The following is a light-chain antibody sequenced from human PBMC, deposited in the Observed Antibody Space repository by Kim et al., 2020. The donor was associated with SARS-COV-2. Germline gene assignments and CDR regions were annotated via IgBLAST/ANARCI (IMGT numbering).Light chain of an antibody. Sequence: QPVLTQSPSASASLGASVKLTCTLSSGHSSYAIAWHQQQPEKGPRYLMKLNSDGSHTKGDGIPDRFSGSSSGAERYLTISSLRSEDEADYYCQTWGTGTWVFGGGTQLTVL. CDR3: QTWGTGTWV. J-gene: IGLJ3*02. V-gene: IGLV4-69*01. CDR2: LNSDGSH. CDR1: SGHSSYA.